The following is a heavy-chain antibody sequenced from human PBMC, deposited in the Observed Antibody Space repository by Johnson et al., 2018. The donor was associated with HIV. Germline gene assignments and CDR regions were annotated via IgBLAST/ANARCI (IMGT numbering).Heavy chain of an antibody. J-gene: IGHJ3*02. CDR3: ARDLGPDAPFDI. Sequence: QVLLVESGGGVVQPGRSLRLSCAASGFTFSSYAMHWVRQAPGKGLEWVAVISYDGSNKYYADSVKGRFTISRDNSKNTLYLQMHSLRAEDTAVYYCARDLGPDAPFDIWGQVTMVTVSS. CDR1: GFTFSSYA. V-gene: IGHV3-30*04. CDR2: ISYDGSNK.